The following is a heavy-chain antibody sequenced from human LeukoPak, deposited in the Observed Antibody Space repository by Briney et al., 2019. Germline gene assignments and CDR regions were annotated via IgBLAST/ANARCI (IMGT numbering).Heavy chain of an antibody. CDR2: ISGSGGST. V-gene: IGHV3-23*01. D-gene: IGHD1-26*01. CDR3: AKNWVGATFGRVGAFDI. Sequence: GGSLRLSCAASGFTFSSYAMSWVRQAPGKGLEWVSAISGSGGSTYYADSVKGRFTISRDNSKNTLYLQMNSLRAEDTAVYHCAKNWVGATFGRVGAFDIWGQGTMVTVSS. CDR1: GFTFSSYA. J-gene: IGHJ3*02.